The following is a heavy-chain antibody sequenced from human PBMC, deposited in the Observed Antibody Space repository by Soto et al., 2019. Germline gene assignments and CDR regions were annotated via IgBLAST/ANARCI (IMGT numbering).Heavy chain of an antibody. Sequence: SETLSLTCTVSGGSISSYYWSWIRQPPGKGLEWIGYIYYSGSTNYNPSLKSRVTISVDTSKNQFSLKLSSVTAADTAVYYCASERSLGATGIIDYWGPGTLVTV. J-gene: IGHJ4*02. CDR1: GGSISSYY. D-gene: IGHD1-26*01. CDR2: IYYSGST. CDR3: ASERSLGATGIIDY. V-gene: IGHV4-59*08.